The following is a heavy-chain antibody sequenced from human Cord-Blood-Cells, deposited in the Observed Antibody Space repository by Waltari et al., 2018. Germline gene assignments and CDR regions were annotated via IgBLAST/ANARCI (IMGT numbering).Heavy chain of an antibody. V-gene: IGHV4-34*01. CDR3: ARGGYSSSWPRENWFDP. D-gene: IGHD6-13*01. CDR2: INHSGSI. Sequence: QVQLQQWGAGLLKPSETLSLTCAVYGGSFSGYYWSWIRQPPGQGVEWIGEINHSGSINYNPSLESRVTISVDTSKNQFYLKLSSVNAADTAVYYCARGGYSSSWPRENWFDPWGQGTLVTVSS. J-gene: IGHJ5*02. CDR1: GGSFSGYY.